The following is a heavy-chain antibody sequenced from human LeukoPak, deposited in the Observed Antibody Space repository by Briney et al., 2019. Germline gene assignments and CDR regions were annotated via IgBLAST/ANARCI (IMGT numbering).Heavy chain of an antibody. D-gene: IGHD4-23*01. Sequence: SETLSLTCTVSGGSISSYYWSWIRQPPGKGLEWIGYIYYSGSTNYNPSLKSRVTISVDTSKNQFSLKLSSVTAADTAVYYCARDGLATVVDWYFDLWGRGTVVTVSS. CDR3: ARDGLATVVDWYFDL. CDR1: GGSISSYY. J-gene: IGHJ2*01. V-gene: IGHV4-59*01. CDR2: IYYSGST.